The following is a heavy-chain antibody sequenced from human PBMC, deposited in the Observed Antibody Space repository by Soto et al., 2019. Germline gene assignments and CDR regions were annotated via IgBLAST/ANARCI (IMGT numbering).Heavy chain of an antibody. CDR1: GGSFSGYY. CDR2: INHSGST. Sequence: SETLSLTCAVYGGSFSGYYWSWIRQPPGKGLEWIGGINHSGSTYYNPSLESRVTISVDTSKNQFSLKLMSLSAADTAVYYCGRLEGLATISYYFDYWGQGALVTVSS. CDR3: GRLEGLATISYYFDY. D-gene: IGHD3-9*01. V-gene: IGHV4-34*01. J-gene: IGHJ4*02.